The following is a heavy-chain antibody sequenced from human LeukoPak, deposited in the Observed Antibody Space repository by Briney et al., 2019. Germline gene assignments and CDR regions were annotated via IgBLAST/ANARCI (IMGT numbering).Heavy chain of an antibody. CDR3: ARDRVHGCSGGSCYPGGY. CDR1: GYTFTSYG. J-gene: IGHJ4*02. Sequence: ASVKVSCKASGYTFTSYGISWVRQAPGQGLEWMGWISAYNGNTKYAQKLQGRVTMTTDTSTSTAYMELRSLRSDDTAVYYCARDRVHGCSGGSCYPGGYWGQGTLVTVSS. CDR2: ISAYNGNT. V-gene: IGHV1-18*04. D-gene: IGHD2-15*01.